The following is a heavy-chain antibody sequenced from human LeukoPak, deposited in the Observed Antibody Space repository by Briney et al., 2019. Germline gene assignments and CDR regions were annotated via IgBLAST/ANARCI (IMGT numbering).Heavy chain of an antibody. V-gene: IGHV3-64D*06. D-gene: IGHD2-2*01. Sequence: GGSLRLSCSASGFTFSSYAMHWVRQAPGKGLEYVSAISSNGGSTYYADSVKGRFTISRDNSKNTLYLQLSRLRPEDTAVYYCVAGYRSSASCPMSAEYFQHCGQGTLVTVSS. CDR1: GFTFSSYA. CDR3: VAGYRSSASCPMSAEYFQH. J-gene: IGHJ1*01. CDR2: ISSNGGST.